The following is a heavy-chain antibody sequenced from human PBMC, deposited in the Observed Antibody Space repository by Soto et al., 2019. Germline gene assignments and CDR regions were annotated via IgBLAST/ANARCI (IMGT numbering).Heavy chain of an antibody. J-gene: IGHJ6*02. V-gene: IGHV4-59*01. CDR3: ARDRPGLPYTSGRYYHGMDV. CDR2: ISSSGST. CDR1: GGSMSKFY. Sequence: QVQLQESGPGLVNPSETLSLTCTVSGGSMSKFYWSWIRQSPGKGLEWIGYISSSGSTDYNPSLTCRVIISIDTSKNPFSLRLSSVTAADTAVYFCARDRPGLPYTSGRYYHGMDVCGQGTSVTVSS. D-gene: IGHD6-19*01.